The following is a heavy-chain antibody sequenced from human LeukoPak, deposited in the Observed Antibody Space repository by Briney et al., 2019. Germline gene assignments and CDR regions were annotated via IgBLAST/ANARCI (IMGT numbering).Heavy chain of an antibody. D-gene: IGHD3-10*01. V-gene: IGHV3-9*01. CDR1: GFTFDDYA. CDR3: ARESEYYYGSGSTYAFDI. J-gene: IGHJ3*02. Sequence: GGSLRLSCAASGFTFDDYAMHWVRQAPGKGLEWVSGISWNSGSIGYADSVKGRFTISRDNAKNSLYLQMNSLRAEDTAVYYCARESEYYYGSGSTYAFDIWGQGTMVTVSS. CDR2: ISWNSGSI.